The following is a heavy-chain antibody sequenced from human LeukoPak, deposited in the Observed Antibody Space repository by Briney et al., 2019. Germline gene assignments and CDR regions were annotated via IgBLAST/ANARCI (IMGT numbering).Heavy chain of an antibody. CDR3: AKGAGPPWFDP. J-gene: IGHJ5*02. CDR1: GGSISSSSYY. D-gene: IGHD6-19*01. Sequence: SETLSLTCTVSGGSISSSSYYWGWIRQPPGKGLEWIGSIYYSATTYYNPSLKSRVTISVDTSKNQFSLKLSSVTAADTAVYYCAKGAGPPWFDPWGQGTLVTVSS. CDR2: IYYSATT. V-gene: IGHV4-39*07.